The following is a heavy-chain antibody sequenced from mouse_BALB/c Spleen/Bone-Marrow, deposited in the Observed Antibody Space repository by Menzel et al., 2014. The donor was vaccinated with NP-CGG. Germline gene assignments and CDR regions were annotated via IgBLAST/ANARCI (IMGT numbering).Heavy chain of an antibody. D-gene: IGHD2-10*02. J-gene: IGHJ3*01. CDR2: INPSSGYT. Sequence: QVQLQQSAAELARPGASVKVSCKASGYTFTSYTMHWVKQRPGQGLEWIGYINPSSGYTEYNQKFKDKTTLTADKSSSTAYMQLSSLTSEDSAVYYCAREYGNYRFAYWGQGTLVTVSA. CDR1: GYTFTSYT. CDR3: AREYGNYRFAY. V-gene: IGHV1-4*02.